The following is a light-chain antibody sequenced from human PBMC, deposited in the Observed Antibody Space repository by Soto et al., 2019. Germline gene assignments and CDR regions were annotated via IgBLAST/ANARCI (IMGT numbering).Light chain of an antibody. CDR3: SSYTTSNTRQIV. CDR1: SSDVCGYNY. CDR2: DVS. V-gene: IGLV2-14*01. Sequence: QSVLTQPASVSGSPGQASTISCTGTSSDVCGYNYVSWYQQHPGKAPKFMIYDVSNRPSGVSNRFSGSKSGNTASLTISGLQAEDEADYYCSSYTTSNTRQIVFGTGTKVTVL. J-gene: IGLJ1*01.